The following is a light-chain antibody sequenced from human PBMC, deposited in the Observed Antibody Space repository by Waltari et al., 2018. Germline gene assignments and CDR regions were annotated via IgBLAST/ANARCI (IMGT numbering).Light chain of an antibody. Sequence: QTVVTQEPSLSVSPGGTVTLTCGLSSGSVSTTYHPSWYQQAPGQAPRTLIFDTNTRSSGVPARFSGSILDNKAALTITGAQADDESDYYCVLSMGSGIWVFGGGTKLTVL. CDR1: SGSVSTTYH. V-gene: IGLV8-61*01. J-gene: IGLJ3*02. CDR2: DTN. CDR3: VLSMGSGIWV.